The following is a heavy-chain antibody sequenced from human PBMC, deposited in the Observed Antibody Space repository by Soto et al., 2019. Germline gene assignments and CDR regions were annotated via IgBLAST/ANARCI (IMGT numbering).Heavy chain of an antibody. D-gene: IGHD6-13*01. Sequence: ASVKVSCKASGYTFTGYYMHWVRQAPGQGLEWMGWINPNSGGTNYAQKFQGWVTMTRDTSISTAYMELSRLRSDDTAVYYCARGAVHIAAAGTDAFDIWGQGTMVTVSS. CDR3: ARGAVHIAAAGTDAFDI. CDR1: GYTFTGYY. V-gene: IGHV1-2*04. CDR2: INPNSGGT. J-gene: IGHJ3*02.